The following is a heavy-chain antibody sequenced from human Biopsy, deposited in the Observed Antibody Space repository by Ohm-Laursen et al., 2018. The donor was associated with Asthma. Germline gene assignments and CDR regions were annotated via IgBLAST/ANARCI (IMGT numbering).Heavy chain of an antibody. CDR3: AKAREDIVVVVAVSDS. CDR2: ISGSGGST. V-gene: IGHV3-23*01. Sequence: SLRLSCAASGFTFSSYWMHWVRQAPGRGLEWVSAISGSGGSTYYADSVKGRFTISRDNSKNTLHLQMNSLRAEDTAVYYCAKAREDIVVVVAVSDSWGQGTLVTVSS. D-gene: IGHD2-15*01. J-gene: IGHJ4*02. CDR1: GFTFSSYW.